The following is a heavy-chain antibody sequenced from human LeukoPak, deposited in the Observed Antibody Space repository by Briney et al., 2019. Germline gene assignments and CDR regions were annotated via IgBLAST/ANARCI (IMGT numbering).Heavy chain of an antibody. V-gene: IGHV4-39*07. CDR3: ACSMITFGGAPNAFDI. J-gene: IGHJ3*02. Sequence: SDTLSLTCTVSGGSISSSSYYGGWIRQPPGKGLEWIGSIYYSGSTYYNPSLKSRVTISVDTSKNQFSLKLSSVTAADTAVYYCACSMITFGGAPNAFDIWGQGTMVTVSS. CDR1: GGSISSSSYY. CDR2: IYYSGST. D-gene: IGHD3-16*01.